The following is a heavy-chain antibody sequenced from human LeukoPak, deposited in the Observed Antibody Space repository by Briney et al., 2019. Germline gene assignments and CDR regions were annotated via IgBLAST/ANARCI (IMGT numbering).Heavy chain of an antibody. V-gene: IGHV3-21*01. J-gene: IGHJ4*02. Sequence: GGSLRLSCAASGFTFSDYSMNWVRQAPGKGLEWVSSISSSTSSIYYADSVKGRFTISRDNAKNSLYLQMNSLRAEDTAVYYCAGSYRPYYFDYWGQGTLVTVSS. D-gene: IGHD1-26*01. CDR3: AGSYRPYYFDY. CDR2: ISSSTSSI. CDR1: GFTFSDYS.